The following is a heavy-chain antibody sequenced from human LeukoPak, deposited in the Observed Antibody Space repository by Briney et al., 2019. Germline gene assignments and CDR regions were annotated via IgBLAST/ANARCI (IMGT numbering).Heavy chain of an antibody. Sequence: ASVKVSCKASGYTFTGYYMHWVRQAPGQGLEWMGWINPNSGGTNYAQKFQGRATMTRDTSISTAYMELSRLRSDDTAVYYCARALGYSSSWDFDYWGQGTLVTVSS. V-gene: IGHV1-2*02. D-gene: IGHD6-13*01. CDR1: GYTFTGYY. CDR2: INPNSGGT. J-gene: IGHJ4*02. CDR3: ARALGYSSSWDFDY.